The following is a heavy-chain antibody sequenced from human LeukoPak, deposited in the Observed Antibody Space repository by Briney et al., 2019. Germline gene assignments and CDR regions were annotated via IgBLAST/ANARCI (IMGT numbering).Heavy chain of an antibody. CDR1: GGSISSVNYY. J-gene: IGHJ6*03. CDR2: IYYSGTT. D-gene: IGHD3-3*01. V-gene: IGHV4-39*07. CDR3: ARSPSYDFWSGYYTGYYYYYMDV. Sequence: SETLSLTCTVSGGSISSVNYYWGWIRQPPGKGLEWIGSIYYSGTTYYNPSLKSRVTISVDTSKNQFSLKLSSVTAADTAVYYCARSPSYDFWSGYYTGYYYYYMDVWGKGTTVTVSS.